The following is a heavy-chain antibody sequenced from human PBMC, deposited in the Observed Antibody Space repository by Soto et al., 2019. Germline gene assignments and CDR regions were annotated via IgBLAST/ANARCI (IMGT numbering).Heavy chain of an antibody. J-gene: IGHJ6*02. D-gene: IGHD1-7*01. CDR1: GFTFSSYA. CDR2: ISGSGGST. Sequence: EVQLLESGGGLVQPGGSLRLSCAASGFTFSSYAMSWVRQAPGKGLEWVSAISGSGGSTYYADSVKGRFTISRDNSKNTLYLQMNSLRAEDTAVYYCAKGAYNRNLWGYYGMDVWGQGTTVTVSS. CDR3: AKGAYNRNLWGYYGMDV. V-gene: IGHV3-23*01.